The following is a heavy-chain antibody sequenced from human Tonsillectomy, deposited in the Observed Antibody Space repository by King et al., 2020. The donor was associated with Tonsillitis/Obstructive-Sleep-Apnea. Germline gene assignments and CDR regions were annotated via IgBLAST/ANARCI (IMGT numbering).Heavy chain of an antibody. CDR3: AKLASYIAVAGGYFDY. D-gene: IGHD6-19*01. CDR1: GFTFSSYA. Sequence: VQLVESGGGLVQPGGSLSLSCAASGFTFSSYAMSWVRQAPGKGLEWVSAISGSGGSTYYADSVKGRFTISRDNSKNTLYLQMNSLRAEDTAVYYCAKLASYIAVAGGYFDYWGQGTLVTVSS. CDR2: ISGSGGST. V-gene: IGHV3-23*04. J-gene: IGHJ4*02.